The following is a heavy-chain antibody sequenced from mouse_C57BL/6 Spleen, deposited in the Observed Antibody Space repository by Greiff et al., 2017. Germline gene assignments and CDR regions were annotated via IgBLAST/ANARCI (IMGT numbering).Heavy chain of an antibody. V-gene: IGHV1-50*01. CDR2: IDPSDSYT. J-gene: IGHJ2*01. D-gene: IGHD1-1*01. CDR1: GYTFTSYW. CDR3: AREQSLYGNYFDY. Sequence: QVQLQQPGAELVKPGASVKLSCKASGYTFTSYWMQWVKQRPGQGLEWIGEIDPSDSYTNYNQKFKGKATLTVDTSSSTAYMQLSRLTSEDSAVYYCAREQSLYGNYFDYWGKGTTLTVSS.